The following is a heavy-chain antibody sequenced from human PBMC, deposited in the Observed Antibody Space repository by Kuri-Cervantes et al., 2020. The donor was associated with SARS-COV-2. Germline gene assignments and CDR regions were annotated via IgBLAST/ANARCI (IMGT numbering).Heavy chain of an antibody. CDR1: GGSLSGYY. CDR3: ARGANYDYVWGSYRYGSKIRKPFDY. CDR2: INHGGST. V-gene: IGHV4-34*01. D-gene: IGHD3-16*02. J-gene: IGHJ4*02. Sequence: SQTLSLTCAVYGGSLSGYYSGWIRQPPGKGLEWIGEINHGGSTNYNPSLKSRVTISVDTSKNQFSLKLSSVTAADAAVYYCARGANYDYVWGSYRYGSKIRKPFDYWGQGTLVTVSS.